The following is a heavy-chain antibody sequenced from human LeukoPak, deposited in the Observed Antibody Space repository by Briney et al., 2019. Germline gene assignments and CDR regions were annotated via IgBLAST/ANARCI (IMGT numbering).Heavy chain of an antibody. CDR2: IKQDGSEK. CDR3: ARESLAVAGTWFFNY. V-gene: IGHV3-7*01. D-gene: IGHD6-19*01. CDR1: GFTFSSYW. J-gene: IGHJ4*02. Sequence: GGSLRLSCAASGFTFSSYWMSWVRQAPGKGLEWVANIKQDGSEKYYVDSVKGRFTISRDNAKNSLYLQMNSLRAEDTAVYYCARESLAVAGTWFFNYWGQGTQVTVSS.